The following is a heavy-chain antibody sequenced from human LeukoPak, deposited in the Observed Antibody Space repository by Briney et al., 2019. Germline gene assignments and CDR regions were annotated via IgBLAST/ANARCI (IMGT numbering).Heavy chain of an antibody. Sequence: PSETLSLTCTVSGGSISSYYWSWIRQPPGKGLEWIGYMYYSGSTNYNPSLKSRVTISVDTSKNQFSLKLRYVTAGDTAVYYCASGPLSPLEYWGQGTLVPVSS. V-gene: IGHV4-59*01. CDR3: ASGPLSPLEY. J-gene: IGHJ4*02. D-gene: IGHD2/OR15-2a*01. CDR2: MYYSGST. CDR1: GGSISSYY.